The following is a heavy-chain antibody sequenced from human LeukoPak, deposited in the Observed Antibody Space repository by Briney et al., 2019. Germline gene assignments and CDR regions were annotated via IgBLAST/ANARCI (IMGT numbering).Heavy chain of an antibody. J-gene: IGHJ4*02. D-gene: IGHD3-22*01. CDR3: ATSFYDSSVVRGSLYYFDY. CDR2: IYYSGST. V-gene: IGHV4-59*01. CDR1: GGSISSYY. Sequence: PSETLSLTCTVSGGSISSYYWSWIRQPPGKGLEWIGCIYYSGSTNYNPSLKSRVTISVDTSKNQFSLKLSSVTAADTAVYYCATSFYDSSVVRGSLYYFDYWGQGTLVTVSS.